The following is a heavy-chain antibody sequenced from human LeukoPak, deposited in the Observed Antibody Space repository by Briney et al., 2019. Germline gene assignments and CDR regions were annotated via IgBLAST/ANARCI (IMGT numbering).Heavy chain of an antibody. V-gene: IGHV1-24*01. CDR3: ATWVRLRFLEWPFDY. CDR2: FDPEDGET. J-gene: IGHJ4*02. CDR1: GYTLTELS. Sequence: GASVKVSCKVSGYTLTELSMHWVRQAPGKGLEWMGGFDPEDGETTYAQKFQGRVTMTEDTSTDTAYMELSSLRSEDTAVYYCATWVRLRFLEWPFDYWGQGTLVTVSS. D-gene: IGHD3-3*01.